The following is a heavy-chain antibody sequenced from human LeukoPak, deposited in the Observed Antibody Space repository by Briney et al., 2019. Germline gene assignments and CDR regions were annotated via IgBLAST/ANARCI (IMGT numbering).Heavy chain of an antibody. Sequence: RGESLKISCKGSGYSFTSYWIGWVRQMPGKGLEWMGIIYPGDSDTRYSPSFQGQVTISADKSISTAYLQWSSLKASDTAMYYCARFGRAPLYYFDYWGQGTLVTVSS. V-gene: IGHV5-51*01. CDR2: IYPGDSDT. D-gene: IGHD3-10*01. CDR3: ARFGRAPLYYFDY. CDR1: GYSFTSYW. J-gene: IGHJ4*02.